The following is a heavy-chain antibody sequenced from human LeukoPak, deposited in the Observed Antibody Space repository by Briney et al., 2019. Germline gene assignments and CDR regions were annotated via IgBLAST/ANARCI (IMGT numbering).Heavy chain of an antibody. CDR2: IIPIFGTA. V-gene: IGHV1-69*13. CDR1: GGTFSSYA. D-gene: IGHD5-18*01. J-gene: IGHJ4*02. CDR3: ARTRKLSVPKTNGGMDYFDY. Sequence: SVKVSCKASGGTFSSYAISWVRQAPGQGLEWMGGIIPIFGTANYAQKFQGRVTITADESTSTAYMELSSLRSEDTAVYYCARTRKLSVPKTNGGMDYFDYWGQGTLVTVSS.